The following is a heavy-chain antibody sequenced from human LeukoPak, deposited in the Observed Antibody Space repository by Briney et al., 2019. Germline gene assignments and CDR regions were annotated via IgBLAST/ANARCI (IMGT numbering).Heavy chain of an antibody. V-gene: IGHV4-39*07. CDR2: INHSGST. CDR1: GGSISSSSYY. D-gene: IGHD5-18*01. CDR3: ARGRGYSYGYWGNWFDP. J-gene: IGHJ5*02. Sequence: SETLSLTCTVSGGSISSSSYYWGWIRQPPGKGLEWIGEINHSGSTNYNPSLKSRVTISVDTSKNQFSLKLSSVTAADTAVYYCARGRGYSYGYWGNWFDPWGQGTLVTVSS.